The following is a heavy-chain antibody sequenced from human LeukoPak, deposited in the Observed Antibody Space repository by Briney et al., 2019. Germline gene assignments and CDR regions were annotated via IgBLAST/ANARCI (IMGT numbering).Heavy chain of an antibody. CDR2: IYYSGST. CDR1: GGSISSYY. CDR3: TRLWSTDCSGGSCPHQPNY. Sequence: SETLSLTCTVSGGSISSYYWSWIRQPPGKGLEWIGYIYYSGSTNYNPSLKSRVTISVDTSKNQFSLKLSSVTAADTAVYYCTRLWSTDCSGGSCPHQPNYWGQGILVTVSS. V-gene: IGHV4-59*01. J-gene: IGHJ4*02. D-gene: IGHD2-15*01.